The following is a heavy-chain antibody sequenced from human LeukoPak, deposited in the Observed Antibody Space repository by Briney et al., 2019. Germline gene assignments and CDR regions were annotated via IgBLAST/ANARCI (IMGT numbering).Heavy chain of an antibody. V-gene: IGHV3-23*01. J-gene: IGHJ4*02. CDR2: IGINAGST. CDR3: ASGGWPVMRGLEY. CDR1: GFTFSTYA. Sequence: PGGSLRLSCAASGFTFSTYAMTWVRQAPGKELEWVSVIGINAGSTFYADSVKGRFTISRDNSKNTLYLQMNSLRADDTAVYYCASGGWPVMRGLEYWGQGTLVTVPS. D-gene: IGHD6-19*01.